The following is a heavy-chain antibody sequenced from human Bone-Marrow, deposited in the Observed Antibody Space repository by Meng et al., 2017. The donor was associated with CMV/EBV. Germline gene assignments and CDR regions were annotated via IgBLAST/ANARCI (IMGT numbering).Heavy chain of an antibody. D-gene: IGHD3-3*01. CDR3: ARDRSDFWNGYFYY. CDR2: IFYSGTT. CDR1: GGSISSSSYY. Sequence: SETLSLTCTVSGGSISSSSYYWGWIRQPPGKGLEWIGSIFYSGTTYYNPSLKSRATMSIDTSKNQLSLKVTSVTAADTAVYYCARDRSDFWNGYFYYWGQGALVTVSS. J-gene: IGHJ4*02. V-gene: IGHV4-39*07.